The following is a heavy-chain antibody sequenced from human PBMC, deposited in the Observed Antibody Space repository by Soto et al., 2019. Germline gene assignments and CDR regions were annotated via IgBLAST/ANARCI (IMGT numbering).Heavy chain of an antibody. J-gene: IGHJ4*02. CDR3: ASRGSGRYYDY. V-gene: IGHV3-23*01. CDR2: ISGSGGST. Sequence: EVQLLESGGGLVQPGGSLRLSCAASGFTFSSYAMRWVRQAPGKGLEWVSAISGSGGSTYYADSVKGRFTISRDNSKNELYLQMNSLRAEDTAVYYCASRGSGRYYDYWGQGTLVTVSS. CDR1: GFTFSSYA. D-gene: IGHD6-19*01.